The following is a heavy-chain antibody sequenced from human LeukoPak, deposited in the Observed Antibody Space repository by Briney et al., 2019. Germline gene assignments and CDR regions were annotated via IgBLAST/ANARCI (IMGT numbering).Heavy chain of an antibody. CDR1: GVTFSGYA. CDR3: ATLPYYDFWSGYYRGTYFDY. Sequence: SVKVSCKASGVTFSGYAISWVRQAPGQGLKWKGGIKPIFGTANYAQKFQGRVTITADESTSTAYMELSSLRAEDTAVYYCATLPYYDFWSGYYRGTYFDYWGQGTLVTVSS. V-gene: IGHV1-69*13. CDR2: IKPIFGTA. J-gene: IGHJ4*02. D-gene: IGHD3-3*01.